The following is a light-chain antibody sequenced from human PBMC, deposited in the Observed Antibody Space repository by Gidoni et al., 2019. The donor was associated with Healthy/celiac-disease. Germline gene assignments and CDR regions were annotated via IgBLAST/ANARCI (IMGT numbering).Light chain of an antibody. J-gene: IGKJ5*01. CDR1: QDISNY. CDR2: DAA. CDR3: QQYDNRPPT. V-gene: IGKV1-33*01. Sequence: DIQMTQSPSSLSASVGDRVTITCQASQDISNYLNWYQQKPGKAPKPLIYDAANLETGVPSRFSGSGSGTDFTFTISSLQPEDIATYYCQQYDNRPPTFGQGTRLEIK.